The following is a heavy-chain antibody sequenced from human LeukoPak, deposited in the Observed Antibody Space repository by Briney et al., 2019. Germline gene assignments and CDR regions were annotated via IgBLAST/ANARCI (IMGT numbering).Heavy chain of an antibody. CDR2: INPNSGGT. CDR1: GYTFTSYG. J-gene: IGHJ4*02. D-gene: IGHD6-19*01. CDR3: AREPGGGGISVAGNQY. Sequence: VASVKVSCKASGYTFTSYGISWVRQAPGQGLEWMGWINPNSGGTNYAQKFQDWVTMTRDTSISTAYMELRRLRSDDTAVYYCAREPGGGGISVAGNQYWGQGALVTVSS. V-gene: IGHV1-2*04.